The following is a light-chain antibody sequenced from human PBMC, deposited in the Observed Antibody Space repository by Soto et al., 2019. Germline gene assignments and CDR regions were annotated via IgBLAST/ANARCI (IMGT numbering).Light chain of an antibody. CDR2: SNN. J-gene: IGLJ1*01. V-gene: IGLV1-47*02. CDR3: SSYTSSSTRV. Sequence: QSVLTQPPSASGTPGQKVFISCSGSSSNIGGTNYAYWYQQLPGAAPKLLMHSNNLRPSGVPERISGSKFGTAASLAISGLRSEDEAVYYCSSYTSSSTRVFGTGTKLTVL. CDR1: SSNIGGTNY.